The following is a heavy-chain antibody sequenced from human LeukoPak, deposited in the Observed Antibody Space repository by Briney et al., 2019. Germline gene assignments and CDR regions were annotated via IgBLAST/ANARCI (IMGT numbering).Heavy chain of an antibody. D-gene: IGHD3-22*01. CDR2: ISGSGGST. J-gene: IGHJ4*02. CDR1: GFTFSSYA. V-gene: IGHV3-23*01. CDR3: ASPPYYYDSSGYPPTFDY. Sequence: PGGSLRLSCAASGFTFSSYAMSWVRQAPGKGLEWVSAISGSGGSTYYADSVKGRFTISRDNSKNTLYLQMNSLRAEDTAVYYCASPPYYYDSSGYPPTFDYWGQGTLVTVSS.